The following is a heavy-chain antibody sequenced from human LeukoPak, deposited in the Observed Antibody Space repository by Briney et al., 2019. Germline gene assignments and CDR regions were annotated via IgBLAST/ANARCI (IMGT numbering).Heavy chain of an antibody. CDR1: GFTFSSYE. J-gene: IGHJ4*02. D-gene: IGHD6-19*01. V-gene: IGHV3-48*03. CDR3: ARPYSSGWYSDGY. CDR2: ISSRGSTI. Sequence: PGGSLRLSCAASGFTFSSYEMNWVRQAPGKGLEWVSYISSRGSTIYYADSVKGRFTISRDNAKNSLYLQMNSLRAEDTAVYYCARPYSSGWYSDGYWGQGTLVTVSS.